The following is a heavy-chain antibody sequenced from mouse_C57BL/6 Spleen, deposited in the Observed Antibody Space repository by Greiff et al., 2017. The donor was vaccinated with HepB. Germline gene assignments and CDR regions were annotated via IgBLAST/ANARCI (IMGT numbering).Heavy chain of an antibody. CDR1: GFSLTSYA. J-gene: IGHJ4*01. CDR2: IWTGGGT. V-gene: IGHV2-9-1*01. Sequence: VQLQQSGPGLVAPSQSLSITCTVSGFSLTSYAISWVRQPPGKGLEWLGVIWTGGGTNYNSALKSRLSISKDNSKSQVFLKMNSLQTDDTARYYCARNLGYYYGSSYKGFYAMDYWGQGTSVTVSS. D-gene: IGHD1-1*01. CDR3: ARNLGYYYGSSYKGFYAMDY.